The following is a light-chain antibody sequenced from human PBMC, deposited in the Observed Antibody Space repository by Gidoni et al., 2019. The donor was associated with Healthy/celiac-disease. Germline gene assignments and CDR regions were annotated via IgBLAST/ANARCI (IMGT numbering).Light chain of an antibody. CDR3: QQSYSTPQT. J-gene: IGKJ2*01. V-gene: IGKV1-39*01. Sequence: DIQLTQSPSSLSASVGDRVTITCRASQSISSYLNWYQQKPGKAPKLLIYAASSLQSGVPSRCSGSGSGTDFTLTISSLQPEDFATYYCQQSYSTPQTFGQXTKLEIK. CDR1: QSISSY. CDR2: AAS.